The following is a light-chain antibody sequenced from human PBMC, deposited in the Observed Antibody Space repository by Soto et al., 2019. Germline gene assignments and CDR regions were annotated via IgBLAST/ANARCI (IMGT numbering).Light chain of an antibody. Sequence: EIVLTQSPGTLSLSPGERATLSCRVSQSVSSTYLAWYQQKPGQPPRLLIYGASSRATGIPDRFSGSGSGTDFTLTITRLESEDFAVYYCQQYGSSPVTFGQGTRLDIK. CDR3: QQYGSSPVT. J-gene: IGKJ5*01. V-gene: IGKV3-20*01. CDR1: QSVSSTY. CDR2: GAS.